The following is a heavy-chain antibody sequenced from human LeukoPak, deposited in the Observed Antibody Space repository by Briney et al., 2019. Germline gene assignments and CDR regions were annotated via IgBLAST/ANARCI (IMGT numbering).Heavy chain of an antibody. V-gene: IGHV1-3*04. CDR3: AKGDFSKEGSYRHFDN. CDR1: GYTFTSHA. Sequence: ASVKVSCKASGYTFTSHAIHWVCQAPGQRLEWMGWINTDNGNTEYSQKLQGRVTITRDTSASTTYMELSSLTSEDTALYYCAKGDFSKEGSYRHFDNWGQGTLVTVSS. D-gene: IGHD3-10*01. CDR2: INTDNGNT. J-gene: IGHJ4*02.